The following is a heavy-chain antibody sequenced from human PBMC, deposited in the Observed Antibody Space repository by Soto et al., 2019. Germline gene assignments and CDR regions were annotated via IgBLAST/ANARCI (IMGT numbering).Heavy chain of an antibody. CDR2: INPNSGGT. CDR3: ARDTYPNLADY. V-gene: IGHV1-2*02. Sequence: EASVKVSCKASGYTFPDYYIHWVRQAPGQGLEWMGWINPNSGGTDYVQKFQGRVTMTRDTSITTAYMELSRLKSDDTAIYYCARDTYPNLADYWGHGTLVTVSS. CDR1: GYTFPDYY. J-gene: IGHJ4*01.